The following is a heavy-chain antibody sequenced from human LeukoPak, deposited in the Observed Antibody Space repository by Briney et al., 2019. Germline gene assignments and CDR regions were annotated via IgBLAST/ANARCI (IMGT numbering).Heavy chain of an antibody. CDR1: GFTFSRYA. J-gene: IGHJ4*02. D-gene: IGHD2-8*01. Sequence: GGSLRLSCAASGFTFSRYAMSWVRQAPGKGLEWVSAISGSGGSTYYADSVKGRFTISRDNSKNTLYLQMNSLRAEDTAVYYCAKGLWVYGRGLYFDYWGQGTLVTVSS. CDR3: AKGLWVYGRGLYFDY. V-gene: IGHV3-23*01. CDR2: ISGSGGST.